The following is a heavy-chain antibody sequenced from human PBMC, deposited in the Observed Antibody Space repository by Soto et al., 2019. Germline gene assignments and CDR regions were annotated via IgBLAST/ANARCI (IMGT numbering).Heavy chain of an antibody. J-gene: IGHJ3*01. D-gene: IGHD2-8*01. CDR2: ISPNGDST. CDR1: GFTFNNYA. Sequence: EVQLLESGGGLVQSGGSLRLACAASGFTFNNYAMNWVRQAPGRGLEWVSIISPNGDSTYYADSVKGRFTISRDNSQNTVFLQMNSLRAEDTAIYCCAKVRLTDYLRYAPHLWGQGTLVTVSS. V-gene: IGHV3-23*01. CDR3: AKVRLTDYLRYAPHL.